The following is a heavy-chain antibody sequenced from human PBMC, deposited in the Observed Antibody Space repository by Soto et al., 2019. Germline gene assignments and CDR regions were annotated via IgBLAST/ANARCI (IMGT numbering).Heavy chain of an antibody. V-gene: IGHV4-39*01. CDR2: IYYSGST. D-gene: IGHD3-9*01. J-gene: IGHJ5*02. Sequence: QLQLQESGPGLVKPSETLSLTCTVSGGSISSSSYYWGWIRQPPGKWLEWIGSIYYSGSTYYNPSLKSRVTIAVDTSKNQCTLKRSSVTAADTAVDYCARHSYDILTGVGDWFDPWGQGTLGTVS. CDR1: GGSISSSSYY. CDR3: ARHSYDILTGVGDWFDP.